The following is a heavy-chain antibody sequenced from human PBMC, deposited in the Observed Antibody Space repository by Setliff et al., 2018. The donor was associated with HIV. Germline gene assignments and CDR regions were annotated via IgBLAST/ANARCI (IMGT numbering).Heavy chain of an antibody. CDR2: INHRGSA. J-gene: IGHJ4*02. V-gene: IGHV4-34*10. D-gene: IGHD2-2*01. Sequence: SETLSLTCAVHGGSLSGHYWSWIRQTPGKGLAWIAEINHRGSANYSPSLKSRVTISVESSKNQLSLRLTSVTAADTGVYYCARLSCSSNSCPFDYWVQGTLVTVSS. CDR3: ARLSCSSNSCPFDY. CDR1: GGSLSGHY.